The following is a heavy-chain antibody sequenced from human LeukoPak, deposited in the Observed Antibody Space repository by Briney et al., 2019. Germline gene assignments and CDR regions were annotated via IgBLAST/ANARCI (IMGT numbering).Heavy chain of an antibody. CDR2: INHSGST. CDR1: GGSFSGYY. V-gene: IGHV4-34*01. J-gene: IGHJ4*02. D-gene: IGHD5-18*01. Sequence: PSETLSLTCAVYGGSFSGYYWSWIRQPPGKGLEWIGEINHSGSTNYNPSLKSRVTISVDTSKNQFSLKLSSVTPPHTAVYYGGRGRHNPRGYSYGGFDYCGQGTLVTVSS. CDR3: GRGRHNPRGYSYGGFDY.